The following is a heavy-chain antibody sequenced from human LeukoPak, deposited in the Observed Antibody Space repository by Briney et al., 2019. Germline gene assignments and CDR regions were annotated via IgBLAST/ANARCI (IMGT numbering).Heavy chain of an antibody. Sequence: SETLSLTCAVYGGSFSGYYWSWIRQPPGKGLEWIGEINHSGSNNYNPSLKSRVTISVDTSKNQFSLKLSSVTAADTAVYYCARGSGSSWFDYWGQGTLVTVSS. D-gene: IGHD6-13*01. V-gene: IGHV4-34*01. CDR3: ARGSGSSWFDY. CDR2: INHSGSN. J-gene: IGHJ4*02. CDR1: GGSFSGYY.